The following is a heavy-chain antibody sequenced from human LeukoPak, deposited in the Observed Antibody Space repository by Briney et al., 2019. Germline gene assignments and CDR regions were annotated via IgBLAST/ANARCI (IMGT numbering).Heavy chain of an antibody. Sequence: GGSLRLSCAASGFTFSIYEMSWVRQAPGKGLEWLSYISGSGSTIYYADSVRGRFTISRDNAKNSLYLQMNSLRAEDTAVYYCAIVRYWGQGTLVTASS. V-gene: IGHV3-48*03. CDR1: GFTFSIYE. J-gene: IGHJ4*02. CDR2: ISGSGSTI. CDR3: AIVRY.